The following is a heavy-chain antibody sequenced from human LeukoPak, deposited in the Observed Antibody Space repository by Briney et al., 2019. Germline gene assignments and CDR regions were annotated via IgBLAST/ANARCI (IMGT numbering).Heavy chain of an antibody. CDR1: GFTFSSYS. J-gene: IGHJ3*02. V-gene: IGHV3-21*01. D-gene: IGHD5-18*01. CDR3: ARNRFPGGGYSYGYDAFDI. Sequence: GGSLRLSCAASGFTFSSYSMNWVRQAPGKGLEWVSSISSSTSYIYYADSVKGRFTISRDNAKNSLYLQMNSLRAEDTAVYYCARNRFPGGGYSYGYDAFDIWGQGTMVTVSS. CDR2: ISSSTSYI.